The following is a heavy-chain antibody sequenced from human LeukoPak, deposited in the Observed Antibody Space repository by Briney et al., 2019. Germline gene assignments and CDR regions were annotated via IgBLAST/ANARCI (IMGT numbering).Heavy chain of an antibody. V-gene: IGHV1-69*05. D-gene: IGHD6-6*01. CDR2: IIPIFGTA. Sequence: GASVKVSCKASGGTFSSYAISWVRQAPGQGLEWMGGIIPIFGTANYAQKFQGRVTITTDESTSTVYMELSSLRSEDTAVYYCARVAYSSSSPVEAFEYFQHWGQGTLVTVSS. CDR3: ARVAYSSSSPVEAFEYFQH. J-gene: IGHJ1*01. CDR1: GGTFSSYA.